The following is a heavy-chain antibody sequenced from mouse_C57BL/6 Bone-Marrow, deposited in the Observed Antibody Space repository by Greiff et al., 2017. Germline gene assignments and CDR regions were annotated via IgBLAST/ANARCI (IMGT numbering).Heavy chain of an antibody. CDR2: ISGGGGNT. D-gene: IGHD2-3*01. V-gene: IGHV5-9*01. J-gene: IGHJ4*01. CDR1: GFAFSSYT. CDR3: AREYDGNYYAMDY. Sequence: EVHLVESGGGLVKPGGSLKLSCAASGFAFSSYTMSWVRQTPEKRLEWVATISGGGGNTYYPDSVKGRFTISRDNAKNTLYLQMSSLRYEDTALYYCAREYDGNYYAMDYWGQGTSVTVSS.